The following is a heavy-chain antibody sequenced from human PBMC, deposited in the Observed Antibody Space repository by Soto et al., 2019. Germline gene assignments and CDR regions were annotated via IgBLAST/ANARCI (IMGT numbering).Heavy chain of an antibody. Sequence: QVQLVQSGADVKKPGASVRVSCKAAGYSFTSYDINWVRQATGQGLEWMGWMNPYSGNRGYAQKFQGRVTMTRNTSTSTAYMELSSLRSEDTAVYYCARGGFYSAYRVDAFDIWGQGTMVTVSS. CDR2: MNPYSGNR. CDR3: ARGGFYSAYRVDAFDI. CDR1: GYSFTSYD. J-gene: IGHJ3*02. D-gene: IGHD5-12*01. V-gene: IGHV1-8*01.